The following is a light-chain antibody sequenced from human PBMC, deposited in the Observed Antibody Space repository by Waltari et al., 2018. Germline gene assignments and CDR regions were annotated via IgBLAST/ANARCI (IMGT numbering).Light chain of an antibody. J-gene: IGLJ3*02. CDR1: NSNIGSNT. V-gene: IGLV1-44*01. Sequence: QSLLTQPPSASGTPGQRVTISCSGSNSNIGSNTVNWYQQVPGRAPKLLTNSNTERPSGVPLRFTGSKSGTSASMDIRGLQPEDEAEDYCAVWDDSLSGPVFGGGTKLTVL. CDR3: AVWDDSLSGPV. CDR2: SNT.